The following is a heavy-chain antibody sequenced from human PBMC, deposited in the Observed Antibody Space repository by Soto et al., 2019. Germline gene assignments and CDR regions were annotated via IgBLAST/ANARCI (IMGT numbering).Heavy chain of an antibody. V-gene: IGHV4-59*01. CDR3: ESHLNRHGGYLGY. CDR1: GGSISSYY. D-gene: IGHD5-12*01. CDR2: IYYSGST. Sequence: SETLSLTCTVSGGSISSYYWSWIRQPPGKGLEWIGYIYYSGSTNYNPSLKSRVTISVDTSKNQFSLKLSSVTAADTAVYYCESHLNRHGGYLGYWGQGTLVTVSS. J-gene: IGHJ4*02.